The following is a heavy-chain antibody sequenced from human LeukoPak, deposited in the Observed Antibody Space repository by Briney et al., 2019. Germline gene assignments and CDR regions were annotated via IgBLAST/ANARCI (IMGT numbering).Heavy chain of an antibody. D-gene: IGHD1-14*01. V-gene: IGHV3-7*01. CDR2: IKQDGIEK. Sequence: PGGSLRLSCAASGFTFSSYWMSWVRQAPVKGLEWVATIKQDGIEKYYVDSVKGRFTISRDNAKNSLYLQMNSLRAEDTAVYYCVRGYTAPVYWGPGTLVTVSS. J-gene: IGHJ4*02. CDR1: GFTFSSYW. CDR3: VRGYTAPVY.